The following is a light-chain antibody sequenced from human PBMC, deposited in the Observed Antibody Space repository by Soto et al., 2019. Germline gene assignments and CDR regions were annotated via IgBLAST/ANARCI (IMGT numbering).Light chain of an antibody. Sequence: QSVLTQPASVSGSPGQSIAISCTGTSSDVGVYYYVSWYQQHPGKAPKLMIYDVSSRPSGVSDRFSGSKSGNTASLTISGLQAEDDADSSTTSISTLSPYVFRPGTKVTV. CDR3: TSISTLSPYV. J-gene: IGLJ1*01. CDR1: SSDVGVYYY. CDR2: DVS. V-gene: IGLV2-14*01.